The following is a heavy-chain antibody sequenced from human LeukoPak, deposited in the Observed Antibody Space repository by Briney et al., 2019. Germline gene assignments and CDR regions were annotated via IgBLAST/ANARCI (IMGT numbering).Heavy chain of an antibody. J-gene: IGHJ3*02. CDR3: ARDGDPVLRYFDWAPGYI. V-gene: IGHV1-2*02. CDR1: GYTFTGYY. D-gene: IGHD3-9*01. CDR2: INPNSGGT. Sequence: VASVKVSCKASGYTFTGYYMHWVRQAPGQGLEWMGWINPNSGGTNYAQKFQGRVTMTRDTSISTAYMELSRLRSDDTAVYYCARDGDPVLRYFDWAPGYIWGQGTMVTVSS.